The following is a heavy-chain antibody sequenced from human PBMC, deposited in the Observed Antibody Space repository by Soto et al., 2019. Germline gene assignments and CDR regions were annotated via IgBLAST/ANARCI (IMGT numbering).Heavy chain of an antibody. V-gene: IGHV3-23*01. D-gene: IGHD6-19*01. CDR2: ITNSGGVT. CDR1: GLTFSSHA. J-gene: IGHJ6*02. Sequence: GGSLRLSCTVSGLTFSSHAMTWVRQAPGKGLEWVSVITNSGGVTYYANSVKGRFTISRDNSKNTLYLQMNGLRAEDTAVYYCAKDESFSSRTYGMXVWGQGTTVP. CDR3: AKDESFSSRTYGMXV.